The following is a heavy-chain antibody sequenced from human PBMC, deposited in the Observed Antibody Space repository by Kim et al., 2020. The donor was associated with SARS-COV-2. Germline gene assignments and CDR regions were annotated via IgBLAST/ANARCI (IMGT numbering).Heavy chain of an antibody. Sequence: GGSLRLSCAASGFTFSSYVMHWVRQAPGKGLEWVAVISYDGSDEYYADSVKGRFTISRDNSKTTLYLQMNSLRAEDTAVYYCAKPEYYGSGGFYNHHYFDYWGQGTLVTVSS. CDR3: AKPEYYGSGGFYNHHYFDY. CDR2: ISYDGSDE. D-gene: IGHD3-10*01. V-gene: IGHV3-30*18. CDR1: GFTFSSYV. J-gene: IGHJ4*02.